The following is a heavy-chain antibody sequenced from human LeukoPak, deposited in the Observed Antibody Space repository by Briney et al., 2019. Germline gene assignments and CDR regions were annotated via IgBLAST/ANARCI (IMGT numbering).Heavy chain of an antibody. V-gene: IGHV4-59*01. J-gene: IGHJ6*02. Sequence: SETLSLTCTVPGGSISSYYWSWIRQPPGKGLEWIGYIYYSGSTNYNPSLKSRVTISVDTSKNQFSLKLSSVTAADTAVYYCARRSGYSYYYGMDVWGQGTTVTVSS. CDR2: IYYSGST. CDR1: GGSISSYY. D-gene: IGHD3-22*01. CDR3: ARRSGYSYYYGMDV.